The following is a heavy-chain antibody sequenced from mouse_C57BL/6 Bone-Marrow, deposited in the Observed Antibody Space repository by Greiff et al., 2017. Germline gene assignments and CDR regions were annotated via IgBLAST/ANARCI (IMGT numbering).Heavy chain of an antibody. D-gene: IGHD2-3*01. CDR2: ISNLAYSI. Sequence: EVKLVESGGGLVQPGGSLKLSCAASGFTFSDYGMAWVRQAPRKGPEWVAFISNLAYSIYYADTVTGRFTISRENAKNTLYLEMSSLRSEDTAMYYCARHYEYWYFDVWGTGTTVTVSS. CDR1: GFTFSDYG. V-gene: IGHV5-15*01. J-gene: IGHJ1*03. CDR3: ARHYEYWYFDV.